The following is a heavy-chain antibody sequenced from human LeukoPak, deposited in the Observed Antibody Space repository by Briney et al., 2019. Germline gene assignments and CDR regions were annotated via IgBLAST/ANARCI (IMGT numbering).Heavy chain of an antibody. CDR1: GGTFSSYA. J-gene: IGHJ3*02. V-gene: IGHV1-69*04. D-gene: IGHD3-22*01. Sequence: SVKVSCKASGGTFSSYAISWVRQAPGQGLEWMGRIIPILGIANYAQKFQGRVTITADKSTSTAYMELSSLRSEDTAVYYCARVSYYYDSSGYELGAFDIWGQGTMVTVSS. CDR3: ARVSYYYDSSGYELGAFDI. CDR2: IIPILGIA.